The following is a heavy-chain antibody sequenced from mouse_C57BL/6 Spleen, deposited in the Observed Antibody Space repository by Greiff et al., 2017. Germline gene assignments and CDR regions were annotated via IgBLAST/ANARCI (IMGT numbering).Heavy chain of an antibody. V-gene: IGHV3-6*01. CDR1: GYSITSGYY. Sequence: EVKLQESGPGLVKPSQSLSLTCSVTGYSITSGYYWNWIRQFPGNKLEWMGYISYDGSNNYNPSLKNRISITRDTSKNQFFLKLNSVTTEDTATYYCARGGSKGYFDVWGTGTTVTVSS. CDR2: ISYDGSN. CDR3: ARGGSKGYFDV. J-gene: IGHJ1*03.